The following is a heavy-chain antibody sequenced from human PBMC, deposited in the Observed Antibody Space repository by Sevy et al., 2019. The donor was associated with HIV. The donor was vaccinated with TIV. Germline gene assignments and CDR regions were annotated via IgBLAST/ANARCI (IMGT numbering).Heavy chain of an antibody. J-gene: IGHJ4*02. V-gene: IGHV3-23*01. D-gene: IGHD4-17*01. Sequence: GGSLRLSCTASGFTFSTYAMSWVRQAPGKGLEWVSAISGSGGSTYYADSVKGQFTVSRDNSKNTLFLQMNNLRADDTAVYYCAKCPYGVYGPPFDYWGQGTLVTVSS. CDR1: GFTFSTYA. CDR2: ISGSGGST. CDR3: AKCPYGVYGPPFDY.